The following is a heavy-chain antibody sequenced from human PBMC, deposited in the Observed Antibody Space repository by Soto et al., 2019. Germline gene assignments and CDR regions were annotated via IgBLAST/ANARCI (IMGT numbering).Heavy chain of an antibody. Sequence: GGSLRLSCAASGFTFSGSAMHWVRQASGKGLEWVGRIRSKANSYATAYAASVKGRFTISRDDSKNTAYLQMNSLKTEDTAVYYCTRLPVAGMGGYYYGMDVWGQGTTVTVSS. CDR3: TRLPVAGMGGYYYGMDV. CDR2: IRSKANSYAT. J-gene: IGHJ6*02. CDR1: GFTFSGSA. D-gene: IGHD6-19*01. V-gene: IGHV3-73*01.